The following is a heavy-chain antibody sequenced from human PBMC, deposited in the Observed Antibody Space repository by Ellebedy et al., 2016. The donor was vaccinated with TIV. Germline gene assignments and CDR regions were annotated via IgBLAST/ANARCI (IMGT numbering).Heavy chain of an antibody. Sequence: GGSLRLSCAASGFTFSNVWMNWVRQAPGKGLEWVGRIRSKTDGGTIDYAAPVKGRFTISRDDSKNMLYLQMNSLETEDTAVYYCTSRLHESPRGSGEGYWGQGTLVTVSS. V-gene: IGHV3-15*01. CDR3: TSRLHESPRGSGEGY. CDR1: GFTFSNVW. J-gene: IGHJ4*02. CDR2: IRSKTDGGTI. D-gene: IGHD3-10*01.